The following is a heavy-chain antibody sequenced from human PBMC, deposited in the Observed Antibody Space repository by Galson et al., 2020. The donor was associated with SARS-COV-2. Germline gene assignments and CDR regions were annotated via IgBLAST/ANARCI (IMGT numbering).Heavy chain of an antibody. CDR1: GGSISSGGYS. CDR3: ASDYYDSSGYYRDY. V-gene: IGHV4-30-2*01. Sequence: SETLSLTCAVSGGSISSGGYSWSWIRQPPGKGLEWIGYIYHSGSTYYNPSLKSRVTISVDRSKNQFSLKLSSVTAADTAVYYCASDYYDSSGYYRDYWGQGTLVTVSS. J-gene: IGHJ4*02. CDR2: IYHSGST. D-gene: IGHD3-22*01.